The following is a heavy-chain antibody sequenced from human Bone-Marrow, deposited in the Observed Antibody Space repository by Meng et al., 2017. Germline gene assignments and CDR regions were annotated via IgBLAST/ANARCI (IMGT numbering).Heavy chain of an antibody. V-gene: IGHV3-20*04. D-gene: IGHD6-13*01. CDR1: RFTFSTYA. CDR2: INWNGGST. J-gene: IGHJ4*02. CDR3: ASKGTSSSYDY. Sequence: GESLKISCAVSRFTFSTYAMIWVRQAPGKGLEWVSGINWNGGSTGYADSVKGRFTISRDNAKNSLYLQMNSLRAEDTALYYCASKGTSSSYDYWGQGTLVTVSS.